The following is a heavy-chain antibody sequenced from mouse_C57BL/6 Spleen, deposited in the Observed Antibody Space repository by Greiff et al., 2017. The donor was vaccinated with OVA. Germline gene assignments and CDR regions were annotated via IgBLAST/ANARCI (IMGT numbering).Heavy chain of an antibody. CDR3: ASLITTVVAFDY. Sequence: VQLKEAGAELMKPGASVKLLRKATFYTFTGYWIEWVKQRPGHGLEWIGEILPGSGSTNYNEKFKGKATFTADTSSNTAYMQLSSLTTEDSAIYYCASLITTVVAFDYWGQGTTLTVSS. CDR2: ILPGSGST. CDR1: FYTFTGYW. J-gene: IGHJ2*01. D-gene: IGHD1-1*01. V-gene: IGHV1-9*01.